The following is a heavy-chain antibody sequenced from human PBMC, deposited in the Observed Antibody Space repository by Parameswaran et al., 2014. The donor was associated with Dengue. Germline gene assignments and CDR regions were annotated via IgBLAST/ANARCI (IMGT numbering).Heavy chain of an antibody. D-gene: IGHD2-2*01. J-gene: IGHJ6*02. CDR2: ISAYNGNT. V-gene: IGHV1-18*01. CDR3: ARGSTRIYYYYGMDV. Sequence: VRQAPGQGLEWMGWISAYNGNTNYAQKLQGRVTMTTDTSTSTAYMELRSLRSDDTAVYYCARGSTRIYYYYGMDVWGQGTTVTVSS.